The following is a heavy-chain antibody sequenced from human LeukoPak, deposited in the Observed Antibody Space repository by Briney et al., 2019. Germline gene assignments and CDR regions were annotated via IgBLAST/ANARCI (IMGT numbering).Heavy chain of an antibody. D-gene: IGHD1-26*01. CDR3: VRGRGSPNWFDP. Sequence: ASVKVSCKTSGYTFSNDYLHWVRQAHGQGLEWMGIINPTTATTTYAQKFQGRATMTRDTSTSTVYMELSSLRSEDTAMYYCVRGRGSPNWFDPWGQGTLVTVSS. V-gene: IGHV1-46*01. CDR2: INPTTATT. J-gene: IGHJ5*02. CDR1: GYTFSNDY.